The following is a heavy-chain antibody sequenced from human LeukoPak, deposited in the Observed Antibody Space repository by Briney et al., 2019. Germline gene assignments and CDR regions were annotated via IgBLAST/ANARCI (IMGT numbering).Heavy chain of an antibody. CDR3: ARGEVAVAGIVFDY. J-gene: IGHJ4*02. CDR1: GFTFSSYA. CDR2: ISYDGSSK. D-gene: IGHD6-19*01. V-gene: IGHV3-30*04. Sequence: GGSLRLSCAASGFTFSSYAMHWVRQAPGKGLEWVAVISYDGSSKYYADSVKGRFTISRDNSKNTLYLQMNSLRAEDTAVYYCARGEVAVAGIVFDYWGQGTLVTVSS.